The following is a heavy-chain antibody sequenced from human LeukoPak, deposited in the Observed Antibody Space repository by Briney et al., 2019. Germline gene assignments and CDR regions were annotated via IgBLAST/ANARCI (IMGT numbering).Heavy chain of an antibody. V-gene: IGHV3-21*06. J-gene: IGHJ4*02. CDR1: GLTFSTSG. CDR3: ATETNGRHYDY. CDR2: IGPTGFDR. D-gene: IGHD1-14*01. Sequence: GGSLRLSCTTSGLTFSTSGFNWVRQATGKGLEWVASIGPTGFDRYHADSIKGRFTISRDNANNFLYLQMDSLRAEDTAVYYCATETNGRHYDYWGQGTLLTVSS.